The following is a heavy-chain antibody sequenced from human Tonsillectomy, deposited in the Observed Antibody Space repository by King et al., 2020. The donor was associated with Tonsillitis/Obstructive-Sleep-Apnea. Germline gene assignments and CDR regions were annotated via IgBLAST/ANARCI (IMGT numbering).Heavy chain of an antibody. V-gene: IGHV3-21*01. Sequence: VQLVESGGGLVKPGGSLRLSCAVSGFTFSSYSMNWVRQAPGKGLEWVSSISSSSSYIYYADSVKGRFTISRDNAKNSLSLQMNSLRAEDTAVYYCASARGEMTTTDPFDYWGQGNLVTVSS. CDR2: ISSSSSYI. CDR3: ASARGEMTTTDPFDY. CDR1: GFTFSSYS. J-gene: IGHJ4*02. D-gene: IGHD5-24*01.